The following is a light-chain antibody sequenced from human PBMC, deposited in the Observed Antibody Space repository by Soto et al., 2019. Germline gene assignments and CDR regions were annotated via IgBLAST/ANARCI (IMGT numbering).Light chain of an antibody. CDR2: DAS. V-gene: IGKV1-5*01. J-gene: IGKJ2*01. CDR1: ESVSSS. CDR3: QQYESFSPYT. Sequence: DIRMTQSPSTLSAVVGDRVTITCRASESVSSSVAWYQQKPGKAPKLLIYDASTLESGVPSRFSGSVFGTEFTLTINSLQPDDFGTYYCQQYESFSPYTFGRGTRLEIK.